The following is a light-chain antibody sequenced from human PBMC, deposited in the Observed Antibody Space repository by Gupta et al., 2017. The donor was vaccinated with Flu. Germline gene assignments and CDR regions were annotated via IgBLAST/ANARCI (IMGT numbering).Light chain of an antibody. Sequence: DIQMTQSPSSLSASVGDRVTITCQASQDIGVYLNWYQWKSGEAPKLLISTASDLEPGVPPRFSGSGSGTLFTFTINTLRPEDIATYYCQQYDTRFTFGPGTKV. CDR3: QQYDTRFT. V-gene: IGKV1-33*01. CDR1: QDIGVY. CDR2: TAS. J-gene: IGKJ3*01.